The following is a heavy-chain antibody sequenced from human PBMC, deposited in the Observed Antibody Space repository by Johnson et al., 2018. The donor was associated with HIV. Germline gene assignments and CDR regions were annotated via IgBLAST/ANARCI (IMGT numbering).Heavy chain of an antibody. Sequence: QVQLVESGGGVVQPGRSLRLSCAASGFAFGSYWMHWVRQAPGKGLEWVAVISFDGSNKYYADSVKGRFTISRDNSKNTVFLQMNSLRTDDTAVYYCARGGLGYQNIHDPFDIWGQGTMVTVSS. CDR2: ISFDGSNK. J-gene: IGHJ3*02. D-gene: IGHD2-2*01. CDR1: GFAFGSYW. CDR3: ARGGLGYQNIHDPFDI. V-gene: IGHV3-30-3*01.